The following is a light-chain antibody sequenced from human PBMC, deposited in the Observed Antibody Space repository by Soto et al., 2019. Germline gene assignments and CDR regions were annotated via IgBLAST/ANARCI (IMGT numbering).Light chain of an antibody. V-gene: IGKV4-1*01. CDR1: QSVLYSSNNKNY. CDR2: WAS. CDR3: QQYEITPPA. J-gene: IGKJ2*01. Sequence: DIVMTQSPDSLAVSLGERDTINCKSSQSVLYSSNNKNYLAWYQQRPGQPPKLLIYWASTRESGVPDRFSGSGSGTDLTLTITSLRAEDVEVYYCQQYEITPPACGQGTKLEI.